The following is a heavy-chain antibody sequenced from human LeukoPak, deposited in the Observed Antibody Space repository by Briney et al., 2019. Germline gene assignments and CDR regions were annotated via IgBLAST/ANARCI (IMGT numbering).Heavy chain of an antibody. V-gene: IGHV4-59*01. J-gene: IGHJ5*02. CDR3: ARENYYYDSSGSYNWFDP. CDR2: IYYSGST. CDR1: GGSISSYY. D-gene: IGHD3-22*01. Sequence: PSETLSLTCTVSGGSISSYYWSWIRQPPGKGLEWIGYIYYSGSTNYNPSLKSRLIISIDTSKNQFSLKLSSVTAADTAVYYCARENYYYDSSGSYNWFDPWGQGTLVTVSS.